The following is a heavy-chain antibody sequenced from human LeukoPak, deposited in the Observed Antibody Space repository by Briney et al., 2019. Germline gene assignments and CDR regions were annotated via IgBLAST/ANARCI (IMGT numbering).Heavy chain of an antibody. CDR2: ISGSGGST. V-gene: IGHV3-23*01. CDR3: AKSAGGDYYYYMDV. Sequence: GGSLRLSCAASGFSFSIYGMSWVRQAPGKGLEWVSAISGSGGSTYYADSVKGRFTISRNNSKNTLYLQMNSLRAEDTAVYYCAKSAGGDYYYYMDVWGKGTTVTISS. J-gene: IGHJ6*03. D-gene: IGHD3-16*01. CDR1: GFSFSIYG.